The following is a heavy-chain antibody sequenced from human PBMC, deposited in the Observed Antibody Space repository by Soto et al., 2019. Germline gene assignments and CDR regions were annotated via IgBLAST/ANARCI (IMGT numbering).Heavy chain of an antibody. D-gene: IGHD2-2*01. CDR2: IRSKANSYAT. CDR3: TRLPPYCSSTSCPQNDAFDI. Sequence: GGSLRLSCAASGFTFSGSAMHWVRQASGKGLEWVGRIRSKANSYATAYAASVKGRFTISRDDSKNTAYLQMNSLKTEDTAVYYCTRLPPYCSSTSCPQNDAFDIWGQGTMVTVSS. V-gene: IGHV3-73*01. J-gene: IGHJ3*02. CDR1: GFTFSGSA.